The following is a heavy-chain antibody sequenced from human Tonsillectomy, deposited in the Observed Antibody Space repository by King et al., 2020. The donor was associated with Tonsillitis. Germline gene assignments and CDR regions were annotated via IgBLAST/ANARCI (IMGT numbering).Heavy chain of an antibody. V-gene: IGHV1-2*02. CDR3: ARGNYDILTGYFGAYNWFHP. D-gene: IGHD3-9*01. Sequence: QLVQSGTEVKKPGASVKVSCKASGYTFTGYFIHWVRQAPGEGLEWMGWINPNNGGTNYVQKFRGRVTMTRDMSISTASMELSRLRSDDTAVYYCARGNYDILTGYFGAYNWFHPWRQGTLVTVSS. J-gene: IGHJ5*02. CDR2: INPNNGGT. CDR1: GYTFTGYF.